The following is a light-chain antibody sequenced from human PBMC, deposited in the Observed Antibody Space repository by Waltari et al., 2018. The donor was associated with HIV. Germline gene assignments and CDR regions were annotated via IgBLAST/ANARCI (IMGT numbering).Light chain of an antibody. V-gene: IGLV1-47*01. Sequence: QSVLTQPPSASGTPGPRVTISCSGSSSNIGSNYIYWYQQLPGTAPKLLIYSNIQRPSGVPDRFSGSKSGTSASLAISGLRSEDEADYYCAAWDDRLSAWVFGGGTKLTVL. CDR2: SNI. J-gene: IGLJ3*02. CDR3: AAWDDRLSAWV. CDR1: SSNIGSNY.